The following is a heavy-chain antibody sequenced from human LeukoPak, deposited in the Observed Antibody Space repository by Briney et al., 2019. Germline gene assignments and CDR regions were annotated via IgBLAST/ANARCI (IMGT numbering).Heavy chain of an antibody. CDR2: ISGSGGGT. J-gene: IGHJ1*01. Sequence: PGGSLRLSCAASGFIFSSYAMSWVRQAPGKGLEWVSTISGSGGGTYYADSVKGRFTISRDDSKNTLYLQMNSLRAEDTAVYYCASRWYTSGWYFHRWGQGTLATVSS. CDR3: ASRWYTSGWYFHR. CDR1: GFIFSSYA. V-gene: IGHV3-23*01. D-gene: IGHD6-19*01.